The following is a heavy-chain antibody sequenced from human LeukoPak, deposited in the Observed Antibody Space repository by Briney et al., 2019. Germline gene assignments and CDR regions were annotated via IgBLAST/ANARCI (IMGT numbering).Heavy chain of an antibody. CDR1: GGSISSYY. J-gene: IGHJ3*02. V-gene: IGHV4-59*01. D-gene: IGHD6-19*01. Sequence: SETLSLTCTVSGGSISSYYWSWIRQPPGKGLEWIGYIYYSGSTNYNPSLKSRVTISVDTSKNQFSLKLSSVTAADTAVYYCARDSGGQWLVDDAFDIWGQGTMVTVSS. CDR2: IYYSGST. CDR3: ARDSGGQWLVDDAFDI.